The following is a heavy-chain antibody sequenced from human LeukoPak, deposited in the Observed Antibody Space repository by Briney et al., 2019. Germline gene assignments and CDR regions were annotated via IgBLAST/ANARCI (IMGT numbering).Heavy chain of an antibody. Sequence: GGSLRLSCAASGFTFSNYAMNWVRQAPGKGLEWVSLISGSTGSTYYADSAKGRFSISRDNSKNTVYLQMNSLRAEDTAVYYCARERLPDDYWGQGTLVTVSS. CDR3: ARERLPDDY. CDR2: ISGSTGST. CDR1: GFTFSNYA. J-gene: IGHJ4*02. D-gene: IGHD4-11*01. V-gene: IGHV3-23*01.